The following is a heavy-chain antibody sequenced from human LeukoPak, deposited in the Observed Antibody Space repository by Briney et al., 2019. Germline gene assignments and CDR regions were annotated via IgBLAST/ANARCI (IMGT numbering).Heavy chain of an antibody. J-gene: IGHJ4*02. Sequence: QPGGSLRLSCAASGFTFSSYWMHWVRQAPGKGLVWVSRINSDGSDTTYADFVKGRFTISRDNAKTTLYLQMNSLRAADTAVYYCARQRGMCRGGNNCYPFDYWGQGTLVTVSS. CDR2: INSDGSDT. D-gene: IGHD1-20*01. CDR3: ARQRGMCRGGNNCYPFDY. V-gene: IGHV3-74*01. CDR1: GFTFSSYW.